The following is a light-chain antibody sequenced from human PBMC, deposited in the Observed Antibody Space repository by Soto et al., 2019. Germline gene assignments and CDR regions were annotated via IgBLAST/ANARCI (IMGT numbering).Light chain of an antibody. CDR2: ENN. V-gene: IGLV1-40*01. CDR1: SSNIGAGYE. CDR3: QSYDSSLSAV. Sequence: QSVLTQPPSVSEAPGQRVTISCTGSSSNIGAGYEAHWYQQVPGTAPKLLIYENNNRPSGVPDRFSGSKSGTSASLAITGLQAEDEADYYCQSYDSSLSAVFGGGTKVTVL. J-gene: IGLJ2*01.